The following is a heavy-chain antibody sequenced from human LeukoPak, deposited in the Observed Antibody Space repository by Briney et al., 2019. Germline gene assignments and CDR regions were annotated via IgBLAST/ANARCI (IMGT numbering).Heavy chain of an antibody. V-gene: IGHV3-7*05. J-gene: IGHJ3*02. CDR1: GFTFSSYW. Sequence: GGSLRLSCAASGFTFSSYWMSWVRQAPGEGLEWVANINQVGSEKYYVDSMKGRFTISRDNAKNLVYLQMNSLRAEDTAVYYCAKDQYGEAFDIWGPGTMVTVSS. D-gene: IGHD4-17*01. CDR3: AKDQYGEAFDI. CDR2: INQVGSEK.